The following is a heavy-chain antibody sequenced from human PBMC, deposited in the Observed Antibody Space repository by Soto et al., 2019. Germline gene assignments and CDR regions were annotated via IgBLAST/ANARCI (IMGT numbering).Heavy chain of an antibody. CDR3: ARGSRITIFGVVIPDAFDI. CDR2: ISSNGGST. J-gene: IGHJ3*02. D-gene: IGHD3-3*01. V-gene: IGHV3-64*02. CDR1: GFTFSSYA. Sequence: EVQLVESGEGLVQPGGSLRLSCAASGFTFSSYAMHWVRQAPGKGLAYVSAISSNGGSTYYADSVKGRFTISRDNSKNTLYLQMGSLRAEDMAVYYCARGSRITIFGVVIPDAFDIWGQGTMVTVSS.